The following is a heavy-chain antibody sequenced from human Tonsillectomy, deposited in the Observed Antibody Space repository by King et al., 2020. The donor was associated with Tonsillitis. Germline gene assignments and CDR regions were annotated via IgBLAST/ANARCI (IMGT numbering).Heavy chain of an antibody. D-gene: IGHD1-26*01. V-gene: IGHV3-48*02. CDR1: GFTFSSYS. J-gene: IGHJ4*02. CDR3: ARGAGVRELLQDY. CDR2: ISSSSRTI. Sequence: VQLVESGGGLVQPGGSLRLSCAASGFTFSSYSMNWVRQAPGKGLEWVSYISSSSRTIYYADSVKGRFTISRDNAKNSLYLQMNRLRDEDTAVYYCARGAGVRELLQDYWGQGTLVTVSS.